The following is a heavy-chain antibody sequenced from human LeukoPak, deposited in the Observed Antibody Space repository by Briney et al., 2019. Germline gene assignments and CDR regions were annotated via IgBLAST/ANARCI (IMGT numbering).Heavy chain of an antibody. V-gene: IGHV1-2*02. Sequence: ASVKVSCKASGYTFTGYYMHWVRQAPGQGLEWMGWMNPNSGGTNYAQKFQGRVTMTRDTSISAAYMELSRLRSDDTAVYYCATSLGGYCSGGSCYGWFDPWGQGTLVTVSS. D-gene: IGHD2-15*01. J-gene: IGHJ5*02. CDR2: MNPNSGGT. CDR1: GYTFTGYY. CDR3: ATSLGGYCSGGSCYGWFDP.